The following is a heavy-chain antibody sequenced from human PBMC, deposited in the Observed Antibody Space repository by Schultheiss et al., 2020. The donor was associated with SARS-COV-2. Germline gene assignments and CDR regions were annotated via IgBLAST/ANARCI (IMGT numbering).Heavy chain of an antibody. V-gene: IGHV3-48*04. D-gene: IGHD3-22*01. J-gene: IGHJ6*02. CDR3: AREYYDSSGSGMDV. Sequence: GGSLRLSCAASGFTFSGSAMHWVRQAPGKGLEWVSYISSSGSTIYYADSVKGRFTISRDNAKNSLYLQMNSLRAEDTAVYYCAREYYDSSGSGMDVWGQGTTVTVSS. CDR2: ISSSGSTI. CDR1: GFTFSGSA.